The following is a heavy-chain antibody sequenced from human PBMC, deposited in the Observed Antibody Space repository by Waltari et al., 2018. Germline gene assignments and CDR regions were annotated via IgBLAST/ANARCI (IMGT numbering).Heavy chain of an antibody. Sequence: QVQLQESGPGLVKPSETLSLTCTVSGGSISSYYWSWIRQPAGKGLEWIGRIYTSGSTNYHPSLKSRVTMSVDTSKNQFSLKLSSVTAADTAVYYCARDPVCGGDCYHDAFDIWGQGTMVTVSS. CDR1: GGSISSYY. D-gene: IGHD2-21*01. V-gene: IGHV4-4*07. J-gene: IGHJ3*02. CDR2: IYTSGST. CDR3: ARDPVCGGDCYHDAFDI.